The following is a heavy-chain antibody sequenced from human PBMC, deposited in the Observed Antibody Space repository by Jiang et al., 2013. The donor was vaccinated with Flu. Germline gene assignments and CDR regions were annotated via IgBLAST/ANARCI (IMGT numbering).Heavy chain of an antibody. CDR3: VRGSGNFYYGLDT. CDR1: GYSFTSYA. V-gene: IGHV1-3*01. D-gene: IGHD3-10*01. CDR2: INPGNGNT. Sequence: GAEVKKPGASVKPSCKASGYSFTSYAIHWVRQAPGQRLEWMGWINPGNGNTKYSQSFQGRVTITSDTSASTAYLELSSLKSEDTAMYYCVRGSGNFYYGLDTWGQGTTVTVSS. J-gene: IGHJ6*02.